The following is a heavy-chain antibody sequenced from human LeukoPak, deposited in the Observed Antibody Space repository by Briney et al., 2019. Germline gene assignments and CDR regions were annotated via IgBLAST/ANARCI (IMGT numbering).Heavy chain of an antibody. CDR3: ARAVFWLGNYYYYMDV. Sequence: ASVKVSCKASGYTFTSYDINWVRQATGQGLEWMGWMNPNSGNTGYAQKFQGRVTMTRNTSISTAYMELSSLRSEDTAVYYCARAVFWLGNYYYYMDVWGKGTTVTISS. CDR2: MNPNSGNT. J-gene: IGHJ6*03. D-gene: IGHD3-3*01. CDR1: GYTFTSYD. V-gene: IGHV1-8*01.